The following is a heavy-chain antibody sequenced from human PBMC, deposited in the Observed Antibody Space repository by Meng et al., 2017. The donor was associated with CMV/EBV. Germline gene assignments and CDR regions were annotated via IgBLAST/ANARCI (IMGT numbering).Heavy chain of an antibody. V-gene: IGHV3-11*01. Sequence: GGSLRPSCAASGFTFSDYYMSWIRQAPGKGLEWVSYISSSGSTICYADSVKGRFTISRDNAKNSLYLQMNSLRAEDTAVYYCARDRRYCSSTSCYPPYYYYYGMDVWGQGTTVTVSS. CDR2: ISSSGSTI. J-gene: IGHJ6*02. CDR1: GFTFSDYY. D-gene: IGHD2-2*01. CDR3: ARDRRYCSSTSCYPPYYYYYGMDV.